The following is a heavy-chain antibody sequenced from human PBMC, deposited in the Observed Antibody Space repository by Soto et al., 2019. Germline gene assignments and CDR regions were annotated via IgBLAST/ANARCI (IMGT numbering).Heavy chain of an antibody. CDR3: ARSDDILTGYSPFDP. CDR2: IDPSDSYT. Sequence: GESLKISCKGSGYSFTSYWISWVRQMPGKDLEWMGRIDPSDSYTNYSPSFQGHVTISADKSISTAYLQWSSLKASDTAMYYCARSDDILTGYSPFDPWGQGTLVTVSS. J-gene: IGHJ5*02. V-gene: IGHV5-10-1*01. D-gene: IGHD3-9*01. CDR1: GYSFTSYW.